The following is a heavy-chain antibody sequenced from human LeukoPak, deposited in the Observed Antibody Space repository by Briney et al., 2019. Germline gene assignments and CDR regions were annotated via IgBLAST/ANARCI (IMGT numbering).Heavy chain of an antibody. D-gene: IGHD1-26*01. CDR1: GYTFTSYG. J-gene: IGHJ4*02. Sequence: ASVKVSCKSSGYTFTSYGISWVRQAPGQGLEWMGWISAYNGNTNYAQKFQGRVTITADKSTSTAYMELSSLRSEDTAVYYCASGAPGSYYSPPFDYWGQGTLVTVSS. CDR3: ASGAPGSYYSPPFDY. V-gene: IGHV1-18*01. CDR2: ISAYNGNT.